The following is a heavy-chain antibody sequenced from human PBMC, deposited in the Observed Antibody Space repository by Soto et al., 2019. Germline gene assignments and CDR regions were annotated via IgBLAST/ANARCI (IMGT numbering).Heavy chain of an antibody. J-gene: IGHJ3*02. CDR1: GFTFSNYW. CDR2: SNSDGSST. D-gene: IGHD4-17*01. CDR3: ARSTGSNNAFHI. Sequence: EVQLVESGGGLVQPGGSLRLSCAASGFTFSNYWMHWVRQAPGKGLVWVSRSNSDGSSTTYADSVGGRLTISRDNAKNTLYLQMNSLRAEDAAVYYCARSTGSNNAFHIWGQGTMVTVSS. V-gene: IGHV3-74*03.